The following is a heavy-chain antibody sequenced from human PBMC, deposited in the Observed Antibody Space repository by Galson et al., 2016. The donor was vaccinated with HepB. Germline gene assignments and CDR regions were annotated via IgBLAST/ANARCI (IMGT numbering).Heavy chain of an antibody. Sequence: ETLSLTCTVSGGSISTYYWNWIRQPPGKGLEWIGYIYYSGSTNYNPSLKSRVTLSVDTSKNQFSLKLTSVTAADTAVYCCARDSAGSFDLWGRGTLVTVSS. J-gene: IGHJ2*01. V-gene: IGHV4-59*01. CDR2: IYYSGST. CDR1: GGSISTYY. CDR3: ARDSAGSFDL. D-gene: IGHD3-10*01.